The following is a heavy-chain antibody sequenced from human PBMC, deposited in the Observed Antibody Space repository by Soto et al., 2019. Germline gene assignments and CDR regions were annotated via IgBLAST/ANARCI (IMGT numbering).Heavy chain of an antibody. CDR3: ARVAEGYFDY. CDR1: GGSITPYD. J-gene: IGHJ4*02. V-gene: IGHV4-59*12. CDR2: IYYSGST. Sequence: SETLSLTCAVSGGSITPYDGAWIRQPPGKGLEWIGYIYYSGSTYYNPSLKSRVTISVDTSKNQFSLKLSSVTAADTAVYYCARVAEGYFDYWGQGTLVTV.